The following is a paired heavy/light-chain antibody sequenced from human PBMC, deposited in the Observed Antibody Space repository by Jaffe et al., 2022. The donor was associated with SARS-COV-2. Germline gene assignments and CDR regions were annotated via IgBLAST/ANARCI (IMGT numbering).Light chain of an antibody. CDR1: QGISSY. J-gene: IGKJ5*01. Sequence: DIQLTQSPSFLSASVGDRVTITCRASQGISSYLAWYQQKPGKAPKLLIYAASTLQSGVPSRFSGSGSGTEFTLTISSLQPEDFATYYCQQLNSYPQVTFGQGTRLEIK. V-gene: IGKV1-9*01. CDR2: AAS. CDR3: QQLNSYPQVT.
Heavy chain of an antibody. CDR3: ARDPRDYYDSSGYE. Sequence: QVQLQESGPGLVKPSQTLSLTCTVSGGSISSGSYYWSWIRQPAGKGLEWIGRIYTSGSTNYNPSLKSRVTISVDTSKNQFSLKLSSVTAADTAVYYCARDPRDYYDSSGYEWGQGTLVTVSS. D-gene: IGHD3-22*01. V-gene: IGHV4-61*02. CDR2: IYTSGST. J-gene: IGHJ4*02. CDR1: GGSISSGSYY.